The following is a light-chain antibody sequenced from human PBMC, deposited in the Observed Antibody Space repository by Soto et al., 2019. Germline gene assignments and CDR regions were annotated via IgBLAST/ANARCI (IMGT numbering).Light chain of an antibody. J-gene: IGKJ2*01. CDR3: QQYHRSPYT. CDR1: QTVKYNY. CDR2: GVS. Sequence: EIVLTQSPGTLSLSPGERATLSCRASQTVKYNYLAWYQQKPGQAPRLLIYGVSSRATGIPDRFSGSGSGTDFTLTVSRLEAEDFAVYYCQQYHRSPYTFGQGTKLEIK. V-gene: IGKV3-20*01.